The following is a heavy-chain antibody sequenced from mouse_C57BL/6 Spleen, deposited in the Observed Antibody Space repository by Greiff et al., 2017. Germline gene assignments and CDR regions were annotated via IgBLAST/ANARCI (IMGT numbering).Heavy chain of an antibody. Sequence: QVQLKEVGEGRVKPVASVKISCKASGYAFSSYWMNWVKQRPGKGLEWIGRIYPGDGDTNYNGKFKGKATLTADKSSSTAYMQLSSLTSEDSAVYFCARYGSRYFDYWGQGTTLTVSS. D-gene: IGHD1-1*01. J-gene: IGHJ2*01. CDR2: IYPGDGDT. CDR3: ARYGSRYFDY. V-gene: IGHV1-82*01. CDR1: GYAFSSYW.